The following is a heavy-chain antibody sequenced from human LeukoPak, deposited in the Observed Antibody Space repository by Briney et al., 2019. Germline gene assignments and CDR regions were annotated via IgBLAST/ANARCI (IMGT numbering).Heavy chain of an antibody. CDR1: GYTLTELS. J-gene: IGHJ5*02. D-gene: IGHD3-22*01. V-gene: IGHV1-24*01. CDR2: FDPEDGET. Sequence: ASVKVSCKVSGYTLTELSMHWVRQAPGKGLEWMGGFDPEDGETIYAQKFQGRVTMTEDTSTDTAYMELSSLRSEDMAVYYCATGYYDSSGYYVNWFDPWGQGTLVTVSS. CDR3: ATGYYDSSGYYVNWFDP.